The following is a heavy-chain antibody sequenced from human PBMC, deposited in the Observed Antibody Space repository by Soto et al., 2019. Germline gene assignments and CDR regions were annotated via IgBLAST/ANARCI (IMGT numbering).Heavy chain of an antibody. CDR1: GFTFSSYA. CDR3: AKVREPHYYYGMDV. J-gene: IGHJ6*02. CDR2: ISGSGGST. D-gene: IGHD3-10*01. Sequence: GGSLRLSCAASGFTFSSYAMSWVRQAPGKGLEWVSAISGSGGSTYYADSVKGRFTISRDNSKNTLYLQMNSLRAEDTAVYYCAKVREPHYYYGMDVWGQGTTVTVSS. V-gene: IGHV3-23*01.